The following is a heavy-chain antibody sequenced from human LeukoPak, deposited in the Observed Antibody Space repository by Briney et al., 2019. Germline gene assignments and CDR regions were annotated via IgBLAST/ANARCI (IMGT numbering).Heavy chain of an antibody. Sequence: SETLSLTCAVYGGSFSGYYRSWIRQPPGKGLEWIGEINHSGITRYNPSLKSRVTISVDTSKNQFSLKLNSVTAADTAVYYCARGMIAASELRLAWGQGTLVTVSS. CDR2: INHSGIT. V-gene: IGHV4-34*01. D-gene: IGHD6-13*01. CDR1: GGSFSGYY. CDR3: ARGMIAASELRLA. J-gene: IGHJ5*02.